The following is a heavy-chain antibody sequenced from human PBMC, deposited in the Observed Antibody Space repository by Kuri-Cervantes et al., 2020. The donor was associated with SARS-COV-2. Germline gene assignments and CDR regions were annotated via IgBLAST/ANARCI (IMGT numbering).Heavy chain of an antibody. D-gene: IGHD3-22*01. CDR1: GFTFSSYG. V-gene: IGHV3-30*18. J-gene: IGHJ6*02. CDR3: AKAVVSYYYGMDV. Sequence: GSLKISCAASGFTFSSYGMHWVRQASGKGLEWVAVISYDGSNKYYADSVKGRFTISRDNSKNTLYLQMNSLRAEDTAVYYCAKAVVSYYYGMDVWGQGTTVTVSS. CDR2: ISYDGSNK.